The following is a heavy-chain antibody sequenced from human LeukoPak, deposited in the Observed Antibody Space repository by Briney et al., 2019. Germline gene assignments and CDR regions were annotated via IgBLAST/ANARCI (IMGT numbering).Heavy chain of an antibody. J-gene: IGHJ4*02. Sequence: GGSLRLSCAASGFTFSSYGMHWVRQAPGKGLEWVAVIWYDGSNKYYADSVKGRFTISRDNSKNTLYLQMNSLRAEDTAVYYCARAGGGGWYYFDYWGQGTLVTVSS. CDR3: ARAGGGGWYYFDY. CDR1: GFTFSSYG. CDR2: IWYDGSNK. V-gene: IGHV3-33*01. D-gene: IGHD6-19*01.